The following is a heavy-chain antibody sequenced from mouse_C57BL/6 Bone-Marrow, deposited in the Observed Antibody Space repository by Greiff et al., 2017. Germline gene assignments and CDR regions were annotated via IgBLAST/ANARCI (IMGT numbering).Heavy chain of an antibody. CDR2: INPSSGYT. CDR1: GYTFTSYW. Sequence: QVQLKESGAELAKPGASVKLSCKASGYTFTSYWMHWVKQRPGQGLEWIGYINPSSGYTKYNQKFKDKATLTADKSSSTAYMQLSSLTYEDSAVYDCARPLRKWLLPFDYWGQGTTLTVSS. D-gene: IGHD2-3*01. CDR3: ARPLRKWLLPFDY. J-gene: IGHJ2*01. V-gene: IGHV1-7*01.